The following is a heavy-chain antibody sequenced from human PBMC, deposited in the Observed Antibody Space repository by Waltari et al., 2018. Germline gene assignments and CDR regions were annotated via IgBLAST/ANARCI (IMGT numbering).Heavy chain of an antibody. CDR1: GGSFSGYY. V-gene: IGHV4-34*01. J-gene: IGHJ6*02. CDR3: ARVKIPADYYGMDV. D-gene: IGHD6-13*01. Sequence: QVQLQQWGAGLLKPSETLSLTCAVYGGSFSGYYWSWIRKPPGKGLEWIGEINHSGSTNYKPSLKSRVTIAVDTSKNQFALKLSSVTAADTAVYYCARVKIPADYYGMDVWGQGTTVTVSS. CDR2: INHSGST.